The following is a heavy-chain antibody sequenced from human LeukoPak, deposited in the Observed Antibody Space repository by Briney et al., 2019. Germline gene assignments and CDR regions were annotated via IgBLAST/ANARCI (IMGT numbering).Heavy chain of an antibody. Sequence: PGGSLRLSCAASGFTFTTYAMTWVRQAPGKGLEWVSGISGSGGSTYYADSVKGRFTISRDNSKNTLYLQMNSLRAEDTAVYYCANRKREYQLLPLDCWGQGTLVTVSS. D-gene: IGHD2-2*01. CDR3: ANRKREYQLLPLDC. J-gene: IGHJ4*02. CDR2: ISGSGGST. CDR1: GFTFTTYA. V-gene: IGHV3-23*01.